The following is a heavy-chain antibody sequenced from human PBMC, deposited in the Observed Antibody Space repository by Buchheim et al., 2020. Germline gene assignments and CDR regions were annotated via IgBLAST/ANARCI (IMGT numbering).Heavy chain of an antibody. CDR1: GGSFSGYY. CDR2: INHSGST. CDR3: ARGAPLDSSSGMLNFDY. D-gene: IGHD6-13*01. Sequence: QVQLQQWGAGLLKPSETLSLTCAVYGGSFSGYYWSWIRQPPGKGLEWIGEINHSGSTNYNPSLKSRVTISVDTSKKQFSLKLSSVTAADTAVYYCARGAPLDSSSGMLNFDYWGQGTL. V-gene: IGHV4-34*01. J-gene: IGHJ4*02.